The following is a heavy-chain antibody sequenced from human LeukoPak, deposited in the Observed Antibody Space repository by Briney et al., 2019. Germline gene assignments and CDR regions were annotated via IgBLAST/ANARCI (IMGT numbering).Heavy chain of an antibody. CDR2: IYSGGST. J-gene: IGHJ4*02. Sequence: PGGSLRLSCAASGFTFSSYGMSWVRQAPGKGLEWVSVIYSGGSTYYADSVKGRFTISRDNSKNTLYLQMNSLRAEDTAVYYCARYCSSTSCYGVYWGQGTLVTVSS. CDR1: GFTFSSYG. CDR3: ARYCSSTSCYGVY. V-gene: IGHV3-66*01. D-gene: IGHD2-2*01.